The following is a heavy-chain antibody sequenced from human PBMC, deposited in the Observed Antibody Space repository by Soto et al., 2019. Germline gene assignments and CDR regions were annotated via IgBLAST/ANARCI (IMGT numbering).Heavy chain of an antibody. CDR1: GFTFSSYG. V-gene: IGHV3-30*03. J-gene: IGHJ6*02. CDR3: ARDSFIGYDSSGYYYYYYGMDV. Sequence: GGSLRLSCAASGFTFSSYGMHWVRQAPGKGLEWVAVISYDGSNKYYADSVKGRFTISRDNAKNSLYLQMNSLRDEDTAVYYCARDSFIGYDSSGYYYYYYGMDVWGQGTTVTVSS. D-gene: IGHD3-22*01. CDR2: ISYDGSNK.